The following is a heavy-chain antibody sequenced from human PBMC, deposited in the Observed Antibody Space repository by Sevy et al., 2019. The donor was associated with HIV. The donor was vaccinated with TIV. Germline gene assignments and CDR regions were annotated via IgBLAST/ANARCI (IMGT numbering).Heavy chain of an antibody. D-gene: IGHD6-25*01. CDR2: ISSAGRII. J-gene: IGHJ4*02. Sequence: GGSLRLSCATSGFSFSDYYMSWIRQAPGKGLEWISCISSAGRIIYYVDSVKGRFTISRDNTNNSLYLRMNSLKAEDPAVEYCARVRVAAADYYLDYWGQGTLVTVSS. CDR1: GFSFSDYY. CDR3: ARVRVAAADYYLDY. V-gene: IGHV3-11*01.